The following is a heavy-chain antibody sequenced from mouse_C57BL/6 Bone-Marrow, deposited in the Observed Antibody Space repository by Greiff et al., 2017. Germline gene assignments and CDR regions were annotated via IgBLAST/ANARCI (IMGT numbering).Heavy chain of an antibody. CDR2: IDPETGGT. Sequence: QVQLQQSGAELVRPGASVTLSCKASGYTFTDYEMHWVKQTPVHGLEWIGAIDPETGGTAYKQKFKGKAILTADKSSSTAYMELRSLTSEDSAVYDWTSDGDYWGQGTTLTVSS. CDR3: TSDGDY. V-gene: IGHV1-15*01. J-gene: IGHJ2*01. CDR1: GYTFTDYE.